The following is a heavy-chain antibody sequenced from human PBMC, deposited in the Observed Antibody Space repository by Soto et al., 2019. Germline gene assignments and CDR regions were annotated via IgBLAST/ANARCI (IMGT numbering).Heavy chain of an antibody. J-gene: IGHJ4*02. Sequence: EVQLVESGGGLVQPGGSLKLSCAVSGFTFSSHAMNWVRQAPGKGLEWVAYIHGTRSIIYYADSVKGRFTISRDNAKNSLDLQMDGLRDEDTALYYCARDARNADYDYWGQGTLVTVSS. V-gene: IGHV3-48*02. CDR1: GFTFSSHA. D-gene: IGHD3-16*01. CDR3: ARDARNADYDY. CDR2: IHGTRSII.